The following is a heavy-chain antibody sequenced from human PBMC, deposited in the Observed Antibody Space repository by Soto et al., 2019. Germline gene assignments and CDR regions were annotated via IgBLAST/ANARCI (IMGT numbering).Heavy chain of an antibody. CDR3: ARGDCSGGSCPRSYYYGMDV. D-gene: IGHD2-15*01. J-gene: IGHJ6*02. CDR1: GFTFSSYA. V-gene: IGHV3-30-3*01. Sequence: QVQLVESGGGVVQPGRSLRLSCAASGFTFSSYAMHWVRQAPGKGLEWVAVISYDGSNKYYADSVKGRFTISRDNSKNTLYLQMNRLRAEDTAVYYCARGDCSGGSCPRSYYYGMDVWGQGTTVTVSS. CDR2: ISYDGSNK.